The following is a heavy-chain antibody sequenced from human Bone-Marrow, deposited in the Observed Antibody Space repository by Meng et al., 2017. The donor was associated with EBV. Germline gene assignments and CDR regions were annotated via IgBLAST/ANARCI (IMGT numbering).Heavy chain of an antibody. J-gene: IGHJ5*02. Sequence: QVQLGESGAEVERPAASVKVSCKASGYTFPGYYMHWWRQAPGQGLEWMGRINPNSGGTNYAQKFQGRVTMTRDTSISTAYMELSRLRSDDTAVYYCARRVTMVRGVITNWFDPWGQGTLVTVSS. CDR3: ARRVTMVRGVITNWFDP. D-gene: IGHD3-10*01. CDR1: GYTFPGYY. CDR2: INPNSGGT. V-gene: IGHV1-2*06.